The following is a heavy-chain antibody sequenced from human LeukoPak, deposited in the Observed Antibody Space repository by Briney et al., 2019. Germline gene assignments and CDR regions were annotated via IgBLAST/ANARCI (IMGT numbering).Heavy chain of an antibody. D-gene: IGHD2-2*01. Sequence: PVASVKVSCKASGYTFTSYDINWVRQATGQGLEWMGWMNPNSGNTGYAQKFQGRVTMTRNTSISTAYMELSSLRSEDTAVYYCARARRDIVVVPAASHYYYYMDVWGKGTTVTVSS. CDR2: MNPNSGNT. CDR3: ARARRDIVVVPAASHYYYYMDV. CDR1: GYTFTSYD. V-gene: IGHV1-8*01. J-gene: IGHJ6*03.